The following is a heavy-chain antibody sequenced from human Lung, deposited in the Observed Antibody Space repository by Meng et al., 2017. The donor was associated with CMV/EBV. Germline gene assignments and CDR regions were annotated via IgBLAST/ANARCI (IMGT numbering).Heavy chain of an antibody. CDR1: GFTFSRFA. D-gene: IGHD6-19*01. CDR3: ARGIAVAPPSD. Sequence: LTXAASGFTFSRFAMHWVRQAPGKGLEWVAVISYDGSNKYYADSVKGRFTISRDNSKNTLYLQMNSLRAEDTAVYHCARGIAVAPPSDWGQGTLVTVSS. J-gene: IGHJ4*02. V-gene: IGHV3-30-3*01. CDR2: ISYDGSNK.